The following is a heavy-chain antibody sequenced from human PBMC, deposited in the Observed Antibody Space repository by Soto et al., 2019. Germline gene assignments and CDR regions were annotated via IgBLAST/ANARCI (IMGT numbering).Heavy chain of an antibody. V-gene: IGHV3-23*01. CDR1: GFTFSTYA. Sequence: GSLRLSCAASGFTFSTYAMSWVRQAPGKGLEWVSAISGSGGSTYYADSVKGRFTISRDNSKNTLYLQMNSLRAEDTAVYYCAKKVAAARPVHYSGQATLVTLSS. CDR2: ISGSGGST. J-gene: IGHJ4*02. CDR3: AKKVAAARPVHY. D-gene: IGHD6-25*01.